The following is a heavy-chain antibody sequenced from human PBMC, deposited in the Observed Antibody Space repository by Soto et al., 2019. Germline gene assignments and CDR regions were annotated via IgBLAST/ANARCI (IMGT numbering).Heavy chain of an antibody. D-gene: IGHD3-3*02. V-gene: IGHV4-59*11. Sequence: SETLSLTCTVSGGSISGHYWTWIRQSPGRGLQWLGFVSDSGKTNSDASLKGRLTISLDTSKKEISLRLTSVTAADTALYYCARGRAIYGEWDYFDAWGQGAQVTVSS. CDR1: GGSISGHY. J-gene: IGHJ4*02. CDR2: VSDSGKT. CDR3: ARGRAIYGEWDYFDA.